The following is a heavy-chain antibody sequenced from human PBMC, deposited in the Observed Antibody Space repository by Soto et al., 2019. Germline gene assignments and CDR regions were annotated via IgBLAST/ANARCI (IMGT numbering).Heavy chain of an antibody. Sequence: ASVKVSCKASGYTFTSYDINWVRQATGQGLEWMGWMNPNSGNTGYAQKFQGRVTMTRNTSISTAYMELSSLRSEDTAVYYCARGYGDDYYYYGMDVWGQGTTVTVSS. CDR2: MNPNSGNT. CDR1: GYTFTSYD. V-gene: IGHV1-8*01. CDR3: ARGYGDDYYYYGMDV. D-gene: IGHD4-17*01. J-gene: IGHJ6*02.